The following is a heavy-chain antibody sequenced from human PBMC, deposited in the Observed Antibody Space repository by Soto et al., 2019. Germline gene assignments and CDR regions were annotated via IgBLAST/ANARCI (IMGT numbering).Heavy chain of an antibody. Sequence: SDTLSLTSTVSGGSFKSGSYSWSWIRQPPGKGLEWIGYVYHTGRTSYNPSLKSRVSISMDTSKSQFSLNLDSVTAADTAVYFCARDFAYFDSWGQGTLVTVSS. CDR1: GGSFKSGSYS. V-gene: IGHV4-61*01. CDR2: VYHTGRT. J-gene: IGHJ4*02. D-gene: IGHD3-3*01. CDR3: ARDFAYFDS.